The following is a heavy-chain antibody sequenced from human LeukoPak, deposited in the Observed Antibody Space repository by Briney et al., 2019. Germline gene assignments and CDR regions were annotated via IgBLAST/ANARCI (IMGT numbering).Heavy chain of an antibody. Sequence: ASVKVSCKASGYTFTGYYMHWVRQAPGQGLEWMGWINPNSGGTNYAQKFQGRVTLTRDTSISTAYMELSRLRSDDTAVYYCARGEIKTKNFDYWGQGTLVTVSS. CDR3: ARGEIKTKNFDY. CDR2: INPNSGGT. D-gene: IGHD5-24*01. J-gene: IGHJ4*02. CDR1: GYTFTGYY. V-gene: IGHV1-2*02.